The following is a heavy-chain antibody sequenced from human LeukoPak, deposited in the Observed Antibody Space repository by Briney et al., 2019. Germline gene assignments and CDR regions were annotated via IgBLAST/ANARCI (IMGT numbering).Heavy chain of an antibody. J-gene: IGHJ4*02. V-gene: IGHV4-59*11. Sequence: SETLSLTCIVSGGSISSHYWSWIRQPPGKGLEWIGYIYYSGSTNYKPSLKSRVTISVDTSKNQFSLKLSSVTAADTAVYYCARYTGGAVDYWGQGTLVTVSS. CDR1: GGSISSHY. D-gene: IGHD4-23*01. CDR2: IYYSGST. CDR3: ARYTGGAVDY.